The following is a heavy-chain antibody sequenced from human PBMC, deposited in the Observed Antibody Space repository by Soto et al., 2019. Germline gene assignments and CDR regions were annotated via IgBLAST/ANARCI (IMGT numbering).Heavy chain of an antibody. CDR2: IYPGDSDT. D-gene: IGHD6-13*01. CDR3: ASMTNPPGIAAAGAPDWFDP. V-gene: IGHV5-51*01. J-gene: IGHJ5*02. CDR1: GYSFTSYW. Sequence: GESLKISCKGSGYSFTSYWIGWVRQMPGKGLEWMGIIYPGDSDTRYSPSFQGQVTIPADKSISTAYLQWSSLKASDTAMYYCASMTNPPGIAAAGAPDWFDPWGQGTLVTVSS.